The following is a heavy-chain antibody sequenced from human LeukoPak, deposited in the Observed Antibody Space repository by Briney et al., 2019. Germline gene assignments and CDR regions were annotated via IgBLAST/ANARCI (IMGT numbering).Heavy chain of an antibody. CDR3: ARGCSGGSCYDY. V-gene: IGHV3-21*01. Sequence: GGSLRLSCAASGFTFGSYSMNWVRQAPGKGLEWVSSISTSSDYIYYADSVKGRFTISRDNAENSLFLQVNSLRAEDTAVYYCARGCSGGSCYDYWGQGTLVTLST. D-gene: IGHD2-15*01. CDR1: GFTFGSYS. CDR2: ISTSSDYI. J-gene: IGHJ4*02.